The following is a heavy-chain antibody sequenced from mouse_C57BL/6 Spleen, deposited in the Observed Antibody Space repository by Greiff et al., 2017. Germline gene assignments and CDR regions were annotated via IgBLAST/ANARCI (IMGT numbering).Heavy chain of an antibody. Sequence: EVKLMESEGGLVQPGSSMKLSCTASGFTFSDYYMAWVRQVPEKGLEWVANINYDGSSTYYLDSLKSRFIISRDNAKNILYLQMSSLKSEDTATYYCARVGDYDDYYAMDYWGQGTSVTVSS. CDR1: GFTFSDYY. J-gene: IGHJ4*01. CDR3: ARVGDYDDYYAMDY. CDR2: INYDGSST. V-gene: IGHV5-16*01. D-gene: IGHD2-4*01.